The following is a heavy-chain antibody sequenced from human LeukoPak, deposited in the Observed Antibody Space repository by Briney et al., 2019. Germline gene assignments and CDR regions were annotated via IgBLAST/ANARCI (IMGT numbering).Heavy chain of an antibody. D-gene: IGHD2-21*02. J-gene: IGHJ4*02. CDR1: GFTFSSYA. V-gene: IGHV3-30-3*01. CDR3: ARGPNIVVVTASFDY. Sequence: PGGSLRLSCAASGFTFSSYAMHWVRQAPGKGLVWVAVISYDGSNKYYADSVKGRFTISRDNSKNTPYLQMNSLRAEDTAVYYCARGPNIVVVTASFDYWGQGTLVTVSS. CDR2: ISYDGSNK.